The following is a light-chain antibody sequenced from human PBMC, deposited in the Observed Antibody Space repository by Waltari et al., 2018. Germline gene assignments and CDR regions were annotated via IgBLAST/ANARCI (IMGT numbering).Light chain of an antibody. CDR3: QQSSNLPYT. J-gene: IGKJ2*01. V-gene: IGKV1-39*01. CDR1: QSIATR. Sequence: DIQMTQSPSSLSASEGDRVTITCRASQSIATRLNWYQQKPGKAPKVLIFDASTLQTGVPSRFSGIASGTHFTLTISSLQPEDSATYFCQQSSNLPYTFGQGTKLEIK. CDR2: DAS.